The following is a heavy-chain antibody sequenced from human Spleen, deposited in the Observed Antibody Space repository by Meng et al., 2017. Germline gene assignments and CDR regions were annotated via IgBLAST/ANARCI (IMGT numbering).Heavy chain of an antibody. Sequence: QVQLQESGPGLVKPSQTLSLTCTVSGASISSGDYFWIWIRQPPGKGLEWIGYISYSGGTYSNPSLRSRLTISRDTSKNQFSLKLSSVTAADMAVYYCARALTPGYYRYNWFDPWGQGTLVTVSS. V-gene: IGHV4-30-4*01. CDR1: GASISSGDYF. CDR3: ARALTPGYYRYNWFDP. CDR2: ISYSGGT. D-gene: IGHD4-17*01. J-gene: IGHJ5*02.